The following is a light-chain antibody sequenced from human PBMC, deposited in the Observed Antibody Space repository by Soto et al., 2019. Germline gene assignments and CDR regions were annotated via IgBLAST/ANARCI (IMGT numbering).Light chain of an antibody. Sequence: DIQMTQSPSTLSASVGDRVTITCRASQSISNWLAWYQQKPGKAPKLLIYYASSLASGVPTRFSGSGSGTEYTLTISSLQPVDFATYYCQQYNRSPWTVGQGTKVEI. CDR1: QSISNW. J-gene: IGKJ1*01. CDR2: YAS. CDR3: QQYNRSPWT. V-gene: IGKV1-5*01.